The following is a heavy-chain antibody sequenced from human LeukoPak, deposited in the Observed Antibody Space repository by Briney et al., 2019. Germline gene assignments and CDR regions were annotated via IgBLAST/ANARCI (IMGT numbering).Heavy chain of an antibody. CDR1: GGSFSGYY. D-gene: IGHD6-13*01. CDR3: ARYSSSWYFALRASINWFDP. Sequence: SETLSLTCAVYGGSFSGYYWSWIRQPPGKGLEWIGSIYYSGSTYYNPSLKSRVTISVDTSKNQFSLKLSSVTAADTAVYYCARYSSSWYFALRASINWFDPWGQGTLVTVSS. V-gene: IGHV4-34*01. CDR2: IYYSGST. J-gene: IGHJ5*02.